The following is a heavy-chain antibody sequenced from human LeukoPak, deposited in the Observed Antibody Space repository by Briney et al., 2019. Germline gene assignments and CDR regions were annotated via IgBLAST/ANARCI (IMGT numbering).Heavy chain of an antibody. V-gene: IGHV1-69*06. D-gene: IGHD2-8*01. CDR2: IIPIFDTT. CDR3: ARRYCTNGVCYDDRGAFDI. CDR1: GGTFSNYA. J-gene: IGHJ3*02. Sequence: SVKVSCKASGGTFSNYAISWVRQAPGQGLEWMGGIIPIFDTTNYAQKFQGRVTITADKSTGTAYMELSSLRSEDTAFYYCARRYCTNGVCYDDRGAFDIWGQGTMVTVSS.